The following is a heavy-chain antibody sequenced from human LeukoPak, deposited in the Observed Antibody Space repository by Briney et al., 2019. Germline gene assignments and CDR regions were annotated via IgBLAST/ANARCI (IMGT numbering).Heavy chain of an antibody. CDR2: ISSSGSTI. V-gene: IGHV3-11*01. D-gene: IGHD1-26*01. Sequence: GGSLRLSCAASGFTFSDYYMSWIRQAPGKGLEWVSYISSSGSTIYYAGSVKGRFTISRDNAKNSLYLQMNSLRAEDTAVYYCARTGPIYGNQDHADVWGQGTTVTVSS. CDR3: ARTGPIYGNQDHADV. CDR1: GFTFSDYY. J-gene: IGHJ6*02.